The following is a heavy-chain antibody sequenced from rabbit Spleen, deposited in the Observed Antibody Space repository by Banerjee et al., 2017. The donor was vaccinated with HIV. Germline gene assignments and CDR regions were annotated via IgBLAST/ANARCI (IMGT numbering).Heavy chain of an antibody. CDR2: IETGSGGST. V-gene: IGHV1S40*01. Sequence: QSLEESGGDLVKPGASLTLTCTASGFSFSTNYWICWVRQAPGKGLEWIGCIETGSGGSTYYASWAKGRFTISKTSSTTVTLQVTSLTAADTATYFCARDVASSYPDYFALWGPGTLVTVS. CDR3: ARDVASSYPDYFAL. D-gene: IGHD7-1*01. CDR1: GFSFSTNYW. J-gene: IGHJ4*01.